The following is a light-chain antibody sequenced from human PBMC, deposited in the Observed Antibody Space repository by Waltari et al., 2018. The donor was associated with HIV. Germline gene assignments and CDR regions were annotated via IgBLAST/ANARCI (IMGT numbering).Light chain of an antibody. Sequence: DVVMTQSPLSLPVTLGPPASISCRASQSLVYRDGNTYLNWFQQRPGQSPRRLIYKVSNRDSGVPDRFSGSGSGTDFTLKISRVAAEDVGVYYCMQGTHWPPTFGGGTKVEIK. CDR3: MQGTHWPPT. CDR1: QSLVYRDGNTY. CDR2: KVS. J-gene: IGKJ4*01. V-gene: IGKV2-30*01.